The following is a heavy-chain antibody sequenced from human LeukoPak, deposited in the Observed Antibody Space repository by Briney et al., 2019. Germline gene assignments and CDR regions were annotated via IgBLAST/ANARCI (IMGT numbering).Heavy chain of an antibody. CDR2: INHSGST. J-gene: IGHJ4*02. Sequence: SETLSLTCAVYGGSFSGYYWSWIRQPPGKGLEWIGEINHSGSTNYNPSLKSRVTISVDTSKNQFSLKLSSVTAADTAVYYCARARVGGSDYWGQGTLVTVSS. CDR1: GGSFSGYY. V-gene: IGHV4-34*01. CDR3: ARARVGGSDY. D-gene: IGHD3-16*01.